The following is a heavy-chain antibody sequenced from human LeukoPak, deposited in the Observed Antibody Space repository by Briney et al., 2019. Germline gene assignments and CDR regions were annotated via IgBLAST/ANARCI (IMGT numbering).Heavy chain of an antibody. J-gene: IGHJ4*02. Sequence: PSETLSLTCTVSGGSISSHYWSWIRQPPGKGLEWIGYIYYSGSTNYNPSLKSRVTISVETSKNQFSLKLSSVTAADTAVYYCARESRKGGSSVFDYWGQGTPVTVSS. CDR3: ARESRKGGSSVFDY. V-gene: IGHV4-59*11. CDR1: GGSISSHY. CDR2: IYYSGST. D-gene: IGHD1-26*01.